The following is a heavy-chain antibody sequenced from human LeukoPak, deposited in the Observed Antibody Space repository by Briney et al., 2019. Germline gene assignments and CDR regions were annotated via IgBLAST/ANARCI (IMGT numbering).Heavy chain of an antibody. V-gene: IGHV4-59*08. J-gene: IGHJ3*02. CDR3: ARRAAVAGTDFGFDI. Sequence: SETLSLTCTVSGGSISSYYWSWIRQPPGKGLEWIGYIYYSGSTNYNPSLKSRVTISVDTSKNQFSLKLSSVTAADTAVYYCARRAAVAGTDFGFDIWGQGTRVTVSS. CDR2: IYYSGST. D-gene: IGHD6-19*01. CDR1: GGSISSYY.